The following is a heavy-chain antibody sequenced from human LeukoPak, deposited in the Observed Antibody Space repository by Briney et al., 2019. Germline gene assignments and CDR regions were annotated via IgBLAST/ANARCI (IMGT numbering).Heavy chain of an antibody. Sequence: GGSLRLSCAASGFTFSSYAMHWVRQAPGKGLEYVSAISGNGGSTYYANSVKGRFTISRDNSKNTLYPQMGSLKADDMAVYYCARGYCSGGSCYWYFDFWGQGTLVTVSS. D-gene: IGHD2-15*01. CDR3: ARGYCSGGSCYWYFDF. J-gene: IGHJ4*02. CDR2: ISGNGGST. V-gene: IGHV3-64*01. CDR1: GFTFSSYA.